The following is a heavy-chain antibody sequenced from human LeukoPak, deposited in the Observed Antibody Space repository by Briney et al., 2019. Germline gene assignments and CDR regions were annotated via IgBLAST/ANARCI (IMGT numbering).Heavy chain of an antibody. D-gene: IGHD1-26*01. Sequence: GGSLRLSYAASGFTFSSYWMSWVRQAPGKGLEWVANIKQDGSEKYYVDSVKGRFTISRDNAKNSLYLQMNSLRAEDTAVYYCARDKIVGATYFDYWGQGTLVTVSS. CDR2: IKQDGSEK. CDR1: GFTFSSYW. V-gene: IGHV3-7*01. J-gene: IGHJ4*02. CDR3: ARDKIVGATYFDY.